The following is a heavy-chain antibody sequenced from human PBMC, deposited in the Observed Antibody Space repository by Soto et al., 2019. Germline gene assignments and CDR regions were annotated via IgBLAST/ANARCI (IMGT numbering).Heavy chain of an antibody. CDR2: IYYSGST. V-gene: IGHV4-31*03. CDR1: GGSISSGGYY. CDR3: ARGGIAAAAPPDY. J-gene: IGHJ4*02. D-gene: IGHD6-13*01. Sequence: QVQLQESGPGLVKPSQTLSLTCTVSGGSISSGGYYWSWIRQHPGKGLEWIGYIYYSGSTYYNPSLKSRDTISVDTSKNQFSLKLSSVTAADTAVYYCARGGIAAAAPPDYWGQGTLVTVSS.